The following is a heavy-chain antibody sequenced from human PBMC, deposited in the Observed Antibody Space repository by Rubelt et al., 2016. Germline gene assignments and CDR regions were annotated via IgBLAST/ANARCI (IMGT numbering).Heavy chain of an antibody. CDR2: ICYSGST. Sequence: QVQLQEPGPGLVKPSETLSLTCTVSGGSISSYYWSWVRQPPGKGLEWIGSICYSGSTYYNPSLNGGVTIAVDPSKNQFALKRSSVTAADTAVYYCASCPSAGTGWYYYYYMDVWGKGTTVTVSS. J-gene: IGHJ6*03. D-gene: IGHD6-13*01. CDR3: ASCPSAGTGWYYYYYMDV. CDR1: GGSISSYY. V-gene: IGHV4-59*12.